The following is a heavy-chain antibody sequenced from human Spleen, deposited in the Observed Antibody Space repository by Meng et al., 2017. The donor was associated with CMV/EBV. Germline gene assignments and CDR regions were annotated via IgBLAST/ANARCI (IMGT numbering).Heavy chain of an antibody. CDR2: IYYSGST. Sequence: SETLSLTCTVSGGSISSSSYYWGWIRQPPGKGLEWIASIYYSGSTYHNPSLRSRVTISVDTSKNQFSLKLSSVTAADTAVYYCARAKYSSSSWWFDPWGQGTLVTVSS. CDR3: ARAKYSSSSWWFDP. J-gene: IGHJ5*02. V-gene: IGHV4-39*07. CDR1: GGSISSSSYY. D-gene: IGHD6-6*01.